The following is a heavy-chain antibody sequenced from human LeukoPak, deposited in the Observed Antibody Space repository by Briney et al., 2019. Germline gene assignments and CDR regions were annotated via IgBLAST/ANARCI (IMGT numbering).Heavy chain of an antibody. J-gene: IGHJ6*02. V-gene: IGHV4-39*01. CDR3: ARHVSTSSCGADCYSGGMDV. CDR1: GGSISSSNYY. D-gene: IGHD2-21*02. CDR2: IYYSGST. Sequence: PSETLSPTCTVSGGSISSSNYYWGWIRQPPGKGLERIGSIYYSGSTYYYPSLKSRVTISVDTSKNQFSLKLNSVTAADTAVYYCARHVSTSSCGADCYSGGMDVWGQGTTVTVSS.